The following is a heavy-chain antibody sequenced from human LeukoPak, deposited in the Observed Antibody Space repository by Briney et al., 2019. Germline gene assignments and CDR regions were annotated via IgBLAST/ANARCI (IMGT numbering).Heavy chain of an antibody. V-gene: IGHV4-34*01. CDR1: GGSVSGYY. D-gene: IGHD4-23*01. Sequence: SETLSLTCAVYGGSVSGYYWSWIRQPPGKGLEWIGEINHSGSTNYNPSLKSRVTISVDTSKNQFSLGLSSVTAADTAVYYCARGGGYYYYGMDVWGKGTTVTVSS. J-gene: IGHJ6*04. CDR2: INHSGST. CDR3: ARGGGYYYYGMDV.